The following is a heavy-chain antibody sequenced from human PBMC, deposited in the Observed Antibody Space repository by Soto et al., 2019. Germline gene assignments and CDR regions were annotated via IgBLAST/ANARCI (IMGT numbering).Heavy chain of an antibody. Sequence: QVQLVESGGGVVQPGRSLRLSCAASGFTFSSYAMHWVRQAPGKGLEWVAVISYDGSNKYYADSVKGRFTISRDNSKNTLYLQMNSLRAEDTAVYYCAREAGMGIQLWSPFDYWGQGTLVTVSS. CDR1: GFTFSSYA. D-gene: IGHD5-18*01. J-gene: IGHJ4*02. V-gene: IGHV3-30-3*01. CDR2: ISYDGSNK. CDR3: AREAGMGIQLWSPFDY.